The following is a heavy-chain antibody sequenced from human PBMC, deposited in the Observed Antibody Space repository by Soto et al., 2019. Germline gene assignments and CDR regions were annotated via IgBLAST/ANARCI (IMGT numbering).Heavy chain of an antibody. V-gene: IGHV4-34*01. CDR1: GGSVNGYY. Sequence: SETLSLTCAVYGGSVNGYYWNWIREPPGKGLEWIGEINHTGGTHYNPSLKSRVTMSVDTSKNQFSLRLSSVTAADTAIYYCATRITVFGLLIPPFDPWGPGTQVTVSS. D-gene: IGHD3-3*01. CDR3: ATRITVFGLLIPPFDP. J-gene: IGHJ5*02. CDR2: INHTGGT.